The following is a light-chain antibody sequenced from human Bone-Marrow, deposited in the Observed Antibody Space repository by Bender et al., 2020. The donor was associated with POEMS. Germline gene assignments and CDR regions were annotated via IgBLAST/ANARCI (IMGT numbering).Light chain of an antibody. V-gene: IGLV2-14*01. J-gene: IGLJ1*01. CDR1: SSDVGTYNF. Sequence: SALTQPASVSGSPGQSITISCTGTSSDVGTYNFVSWYQQHPGKAPKLMIYDVTNRPSGVSDRFSGSKSGNTASLTISGLQTEDEADYYCSIYIPSTAPYVFGTGTTVTVL. CDR3: SIYIPSTAPYV. CDR2: DVT.